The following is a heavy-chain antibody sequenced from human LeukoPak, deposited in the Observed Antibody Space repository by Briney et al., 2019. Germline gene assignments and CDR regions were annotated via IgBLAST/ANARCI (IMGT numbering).Heavy chain of an antibody. V-gene: IGHV1-2*02. Sequence: GASVKVSCKASGYTFTGYYMHWVRQAPGQGLEWMGWINPNSGGTNYAQKFQGRVTMTRDTSISTAYMELSRLRSDDTAVYYCARDPQSSRYQSPLYYMDVWGQGTTVTVSS. J-gene: IGHJ6*03. CDR3: ARDPQSSRYQSPLYYMDV. CDR1: GYTFTGYY. CDR2: INPNSGGT. D-gene: IGHD2-2*01.